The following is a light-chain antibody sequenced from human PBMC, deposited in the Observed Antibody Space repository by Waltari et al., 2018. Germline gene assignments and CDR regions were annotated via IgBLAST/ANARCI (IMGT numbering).Light chain of an antibody. Sequence: EIVMTQSPATLSVSPGERATLSCRASEGVSSSLAWYQEKSGQAPRLLIYGASTRATGIPGRISGSGSGAEFTLTISSLQSEDSAVYYCQQYNAWPRTFGQGTKLEVK. CDR2: GAS. V-gene: IGKV3-15*01. CDR3: QQYNAWPRT. CDR1: EGVSSS. J-gene: IGKJ1*01.